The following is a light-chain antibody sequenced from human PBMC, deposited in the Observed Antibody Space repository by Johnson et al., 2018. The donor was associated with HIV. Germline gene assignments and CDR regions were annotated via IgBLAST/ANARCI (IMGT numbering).Light chain of an antibody. Sequence: QSVLTQPPSVSAAPGQKVTISCSGSSSNIGNNYVSWYQQFPGTAHKLLIYDNNKRPSGIPDRFSGSKSGTSATLDITGLQTGDEADYYCGTWDSSLGAHYVFGSGTEVTVL. V-gene: IGLV1-51*01. CDR1: SSNIGNNY. CDR3: GTWDSSLGAHYV. CDR2: DNN. J-gene: IGLJ1*01.